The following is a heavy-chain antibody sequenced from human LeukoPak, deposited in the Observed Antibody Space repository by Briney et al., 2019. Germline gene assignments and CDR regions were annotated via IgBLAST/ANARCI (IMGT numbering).Heavy chain of an antibody. CDR2: IYYSGST. D-gene: IGHD1-26*01. Sequence: PSETLSLTCTVSGGSISSSSYYWGWIRQPPGKGLEWIGSIYYSGSTYYNPSLKSRVTISVDTSKNQFSLKLSSVTAADTAVYYCARVGYSGSYYFDYWGQGTLVTVSS. CDR3: ARVGYSGSYYFDY. J-gene: IGHJ4*02. V-gene: IGHV4-39*07. CDR1: GGSISSSSYY.